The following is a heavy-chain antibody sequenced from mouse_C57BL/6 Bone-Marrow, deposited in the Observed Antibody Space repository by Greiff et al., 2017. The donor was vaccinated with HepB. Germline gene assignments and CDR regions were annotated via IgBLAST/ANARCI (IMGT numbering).Heavy chain of an antibody. V-gene: IGHV5-2*01. CDR3: ARAMVTTSAMDY. Sequence: EVLLVESGGGLVQPGESLKLSCESNEYEFPSHDMSWVRKTPEKRLELVAAINSDCGCTYYPDTMERRFIISRDNTKKTLYLQMSSLRSEDTALYYCARAMVTTSAMDYWGQGTSVTVSS. D-gene: IGHD2-2*01. CDR1: EYEFPSHD. CDR2: INSDCGCT. J-gene: IGHJ4*01.